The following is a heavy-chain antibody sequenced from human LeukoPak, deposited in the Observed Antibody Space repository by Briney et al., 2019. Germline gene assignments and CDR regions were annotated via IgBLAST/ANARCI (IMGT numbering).Heavy chain of an antibody. CDR1: GFTFSSYS. Sequence: GSLRLSCAASGFTFSSYSMNWVRQAPGKGLEWVSSISSSSGYIYYADSVKGRFTISRDNAKNSLYLQMNSLRAEDTAVYYCARADYDFWSGYFPYYYYGMDVWGQGTTVTVSS. J-gene: IGHJ6*02. V-gene: IGHV3-21*01. D-gene: IGHD3-3*01. CDR3: ARADYDFWSGYFPYYYYGMDV. CDR2: ISSSSGYI.